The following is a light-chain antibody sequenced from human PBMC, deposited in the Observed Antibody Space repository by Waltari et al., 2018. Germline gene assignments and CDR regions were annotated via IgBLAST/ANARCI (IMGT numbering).Light chain of an antibody. Sequence: DIQMTQSPSSLSASVGGSVTLTCQASQDISNSLNWYQQKLGKAPKLLIYDASRLHTGVPSRFSGSGSGTYFTFTISSLQPEDFATYDCQQSDNLPLTFGGGTKVEIK. CDR1: QDISNS. CDR2: DAS. J-gene: IGKJ4*01. CDR3: QQSDNLPLT. V-gene: IGKV1-33*01.